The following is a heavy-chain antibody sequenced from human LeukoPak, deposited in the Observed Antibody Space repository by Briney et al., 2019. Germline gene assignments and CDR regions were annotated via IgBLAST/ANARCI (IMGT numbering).Heavy chain of an antibody. CDR1: GFTFSRHG. Sequence: GGSLRLSCAASGFTFSRHGLHWVRQAPGKGPEWVAVISYDGSDKYYADSVKGRFTISRDNSKNTLYMQMNSLRAEDTAVYYCAKDFYDNSGSRYDYWGQGTLVTVSS. CDR2: ISYDGSDK. V-gene: IGHV3-30*18. D-gene: IGHD3-22*01. J-gene: IGHJ4*02. CDR3: AKDFYDNSGSRYDY.